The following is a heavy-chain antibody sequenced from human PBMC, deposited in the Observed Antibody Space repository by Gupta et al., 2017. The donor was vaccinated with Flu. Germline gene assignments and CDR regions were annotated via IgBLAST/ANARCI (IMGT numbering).Heavy chain of an antibody. J-gene: IGHJ6*02. D-gene: IGHD3-22*01. Sequence: WIGRIYTSGSTNYNPSLKSRVTMSVDTSKNQFSLKLSSVTAADTAVYYCARGLYYYDSSGAAYYYYYYGMDVWGQGTTVTVSS. CDR2: IYTSGST. CDR3: ARGLYYYDSSGAAYYYYYYGMDV. V-gene: IGHV4-4*07.